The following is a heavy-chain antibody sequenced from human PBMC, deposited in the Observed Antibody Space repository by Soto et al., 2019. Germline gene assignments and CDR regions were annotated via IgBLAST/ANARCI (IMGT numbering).Heavy chain of an antibody. D-gene: IGHD3-16*01. CDR3: VMVDNYVAPAPQDV. CDR1: GYIFVNYG. Sequence: QVQLVQSGDEVKKPGASVKVSCKASGYIFVNYGIAWVRQAPRQGLEWMGWISPYTGNTHSASKIQGRLTMTTDTSTSTAYMDLGSLTSDDTAVYYCVMVDNYVAPAPQDVWGQGTTVTVSS. J-gene: IGHJ6*02. CDR2: ISPYTGNT. V-gene: IGHV1-18*01.